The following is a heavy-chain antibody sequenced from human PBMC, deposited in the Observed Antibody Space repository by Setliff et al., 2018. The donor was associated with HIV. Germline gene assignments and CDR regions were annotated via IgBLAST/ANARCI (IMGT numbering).Heavy chain of an antibody. J-gene: IGHJ6*03. CDR3: ARDATRGGDMDV. Sequence: GGSLRLSCVASGFIFSDYWMTWVRQAPGKGLEWVANIKEDGSEKYYVDSVKGRFTISRDNAKDSLYLRMNNLRAEDTAVYYCARDATRGGDMDVWGKGITVTVSS. CDR1: GFIFSDYW. CDR2: IKEDGSEK. D-gene: IGHD2-15*01. V-gene: IGHV3-7*01.